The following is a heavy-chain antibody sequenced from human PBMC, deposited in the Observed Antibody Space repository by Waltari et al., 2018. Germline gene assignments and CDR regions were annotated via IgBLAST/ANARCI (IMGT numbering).Heavy chain of an antibody. Sequence: QVQLEQSGAEVKKPGSSVKVSCKASGGTFSTFAIRWVRQAPGQGLEWMGAIIPLFGTAPYAQKFQGRVTVTADESSSTHYMELSSLRSEDTAVYYCARQKLYFYGLDVWGQGTTVTVSS. CDR1: GGTFSTFA. CDR3: ARQKLYFYGLDV. J-gene: IGHJ6*02. V-gene: IGHV1-69*01. CDR2: IIPLFGTA.